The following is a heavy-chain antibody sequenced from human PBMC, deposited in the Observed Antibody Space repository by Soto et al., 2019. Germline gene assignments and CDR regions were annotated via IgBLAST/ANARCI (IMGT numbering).Heavy chain of an antibody. Sequence: ASVKVSCKASGYTFTSYDINWVRQATGQGLEWMGWMNPNSGNTGYAQKFQGRVTMTRNTSISTAYMELSSLRSEDTAVYYCAIGAVTTRYYYYYGMDVWGQGTTVTVSS. CDR1: GYTFTSYD. CDR2: MNPNSGNT. D-gene: IGHD4-4*01. CDR3: AIGAVTTRYYYYYGMDV. V-gene: IGHV1-8*01. J-gene: IGHJ6*02.